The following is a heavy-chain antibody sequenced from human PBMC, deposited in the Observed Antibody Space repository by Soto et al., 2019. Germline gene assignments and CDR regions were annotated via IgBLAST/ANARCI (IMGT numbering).Heavy chain of an antibody. CDR2: IKAGNGDT. J-gene: IGHJ4*02. CDR3: ARGSYSGSYYRLDY. V-gene: IGHV1-3*01. Sequence: ASVKVSCKASGYTFSSNVIHWVRQAPGQGLEWMGWIKAGNGDTKYSQNFQGRVTITRDTSATTAYMEMSSLTSEDTAVYYCARGSYSGSYYRLDYWGQGTLVTVSS. D-gene: IGHD1-26*01. CDR1: GYTFSSNV.